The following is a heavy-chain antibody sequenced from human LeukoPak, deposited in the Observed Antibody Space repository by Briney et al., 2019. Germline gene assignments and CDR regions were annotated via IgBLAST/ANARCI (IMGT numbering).Heavy chain of an antibody. J-gene: IGHJ4*02. D-gene: IGHD6-19*01. CDR2: IIPIFGTA. CDR3: ARGLGIAVAVNDY. Sequence: SVKVSCKASGSTFSSYAISWVRQAPGQGLEWMGGIIPIFGTANYAQKFQGRVTITADGSTSTAYMELSGLRSEDTAVYYCARGLGIAVAVNDYWGQGTLVTVSS. V-gene: IGHV1-69*13. CDR1: GSTFSSYA.